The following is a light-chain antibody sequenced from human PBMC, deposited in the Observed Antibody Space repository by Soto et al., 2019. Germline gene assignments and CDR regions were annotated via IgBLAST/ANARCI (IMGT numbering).Light chain of an antibody. CDR2: DAS. CDR1: QYVNYW. J-gene: IGKJ1*01. V-gene: IGKV1-5*01. CDR3: QQYDNFPWT. Sequence: DIQMTQSASTLSASVGDRVTITCRAAQYVNYWLAWYQQKPGKAPKLLIYDASTLESGVPSRFSGSGSGTDFTLTISSLQPADFASYFCQQYDNFPWTFGQGTKVEVK.